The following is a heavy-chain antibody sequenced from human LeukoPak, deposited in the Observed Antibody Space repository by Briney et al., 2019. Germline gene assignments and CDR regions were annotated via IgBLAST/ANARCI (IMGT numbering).Heavy chain of an antibody. CDR3: AKRGVVIRVILVGFHKEAYYFDS. J-gene: IGHJ4*02. Sequence: GGSLRLSCAVSGITLSNYGMSWVRQAPGKGLEWVAGISDSGGRINYADSVKGRVTISRDNPKNTLYLQMNSLRAEDTAVYFCAKRGVVIRVILVGFHKEAYYFDSWGQGALVTVSS. V-gene: IGHV3-23*01. CDR1: GITLSNYG. D-gene: IGHD3-22*01. CDR2: ISDSGGRI.